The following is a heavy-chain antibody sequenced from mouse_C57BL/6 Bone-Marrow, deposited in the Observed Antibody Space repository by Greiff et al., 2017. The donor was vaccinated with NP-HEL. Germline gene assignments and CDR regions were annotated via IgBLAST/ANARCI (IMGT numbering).Heavy chain of an antibody. CDR2: IYPGDGDT. V-gene: IGHV1-82*01. J-gene: IGHJ1*03. Sequence: VQLQESGPELVKPGASVKISCKASGYAFSSSWMNWVKQRPGKGLEWIGRIYPGDGDTNYNGKFKGKATLTADKCSSTAYLQLSSLTSVDSAVYCCAINLLVWYFDVWGTGTTVTVSS. D-gene: IGHD1-1*01. CDR1: GYAFSSSW. CDR3: AINLLVWYFDV.